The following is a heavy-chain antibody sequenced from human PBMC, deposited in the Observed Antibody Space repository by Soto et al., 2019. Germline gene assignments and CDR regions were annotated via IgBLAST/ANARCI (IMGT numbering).Heavy chain of an antibody. D-gene: IGHD5-18*01. V-gene: IGHV1-24*01. Sequence: ASVKVSFKVSGYTLTELSMHCVRQAPGKGLEWMGGFDPEDGETIYAQKFQGRVTMTEDTSTDTAYMELSSLRSEDTAVYYCATDLRYSYDLLPAGFWGQGTLVTVSS. CDR1: GYTLTELS. CDR2: FDPEDGET. CDR3: ATDLRYSYDLLPAGF. J-gene: IGHJ4*02.